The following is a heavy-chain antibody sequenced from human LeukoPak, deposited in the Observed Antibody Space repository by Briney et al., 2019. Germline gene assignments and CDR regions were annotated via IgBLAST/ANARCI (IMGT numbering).Heavy chain of an antibody. Sequence: PGGSLRLSCAASGFTFSSYAMHWVRQAPGKGLEWVAVISYDGSNKYYADSVKGRFTISRDNSKNTLYLQMNSLRAEDTAVYYCARAQSYYDSSGYTAPDYWGQGTLVTVSS. CDR2: ISYDGSNK. D-gene: IGHD3-22*01. J-gene: IGHJ4*02. CDR1: GFTFSSYA. CDR3: ARAQSYYDSSGYTAPDY. V-gene: IGHV3-30-3*01.